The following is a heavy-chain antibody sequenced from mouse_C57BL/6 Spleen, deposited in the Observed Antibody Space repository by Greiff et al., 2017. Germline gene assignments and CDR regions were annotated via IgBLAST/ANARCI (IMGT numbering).Heavy chain of an antibody. CDR1: GYAFSSYW. V-gene: IGHV1-80*01. D-gene: IGHD4-1*01. J-gene: IGHJ3*01. CDR2: IYPGDGDT. CDR3: ARDWDGRFAY. Sequence: VKLMESGAELVKPGASVKISCKASGYAFSSYWMNWVKQRPGKGLEWIGQIYPGDGDTNYNGKFKGKATLTADKSSSTAYMQLSSLTSEDSAVYFCARDWDGRFAYWGQGTLVTVSA.